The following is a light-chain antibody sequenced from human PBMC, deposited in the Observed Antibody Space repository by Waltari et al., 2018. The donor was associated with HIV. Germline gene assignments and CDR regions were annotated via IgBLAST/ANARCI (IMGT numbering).Light chain of an antibody. CDR1: RSAVGCYKL. CDR2: EVS. Sequence: QSALTQPASVSGSPGPSITIPCTGTRSAVGCYKLVHWYQQPPGKAPKIMIYEVSNRPSGVSNRFSCSKSGNTASLTISGLQAEDEADYYCCSYAGSSTFAWVFGGVTKLTVL. V-gene: IGLV2-23*02. J-gene: IGLJ3*02. CDR3: CSYAGSSTFAWV.